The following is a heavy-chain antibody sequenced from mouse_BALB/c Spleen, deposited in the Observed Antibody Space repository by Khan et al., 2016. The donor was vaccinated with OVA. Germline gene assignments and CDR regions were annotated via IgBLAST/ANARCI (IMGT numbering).Heavy chain of an antibody. Sequence: VQLQQSGPELVKPGASVRISCKTSGYTFTEYTMHWVKQSHGKSLEWLGGFNPNNGGTSYNQKFKGKATLTVDKSSSTAYMELRSLTSDDSAVYSCTRRDFYAYYWFFDVWGAGTTVTVSS. CDR3: TRRDFYAYYWFFDV. D-gene: IGHD1-2*01. CDR1: GYTFTEYT. J-gene: IGHJ1*01. CDR2: FNPNNGGT. V-gene: IGHV1-18*01.